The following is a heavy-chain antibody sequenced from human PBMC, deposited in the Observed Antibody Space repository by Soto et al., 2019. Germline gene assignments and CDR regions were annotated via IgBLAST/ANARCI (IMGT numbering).Heavy chain of an antibody. CDR2: INPSGGGP. D-gene: IGHD1-1*01. V-gene: IGHV1-46*01. CDR3: ARDRXGTTGTLDY. Sequence: QVQLVQSGAEVKKPGASVKVSCKASGNTFTRSFMHWVRQAPGQRPEWLGLINPSGGGPNYAQKFQGRITLTRDTSTSTLYMELRSLTSEDTAVYYCARDRXGTTGTLDYWGQGTLVTVSS. J-gene: IGHJ4*02. CDR1: GNTFTRSF.